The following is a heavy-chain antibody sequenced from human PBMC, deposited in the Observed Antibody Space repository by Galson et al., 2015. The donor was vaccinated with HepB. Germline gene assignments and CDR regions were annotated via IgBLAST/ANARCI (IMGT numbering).Heavy chain of an antibody. CDR2: IYYSGST. Sequence: SETLSLTCTVSGDSLSSKSHSWGWIRQPPGKGLEWIATIYYSGSTYYDSSLKSRVTISVDPSKNQFSLTLNSVTAADTAVYFCARTLVATPNDAFDIWGQGTMGTVSS. CDR3: ARTLVATPNDAFDI. CDR1: GDSLSSKSHS. J-gene: IGHJ3*02. V-gene: IGHV4-39*01. D-gene: IGHD2-8*02.